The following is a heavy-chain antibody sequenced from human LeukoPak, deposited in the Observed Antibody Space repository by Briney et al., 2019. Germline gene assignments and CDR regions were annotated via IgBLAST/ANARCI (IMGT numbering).Heavy chain of an antibody. Sequence: PGGSLRLSCAASGFTFSSYSMNWVRQAPGKGLEWVSSISSSSSYIYYADSVKGRFTISRDNSKNTLYLQMNSLRAEDTAVYYCAKVVKWELPQASEAWFDPWGQGTLVTVSS. CDR2: ISSSSSYI. V-gene: IGHV3-21*04. D-gene: IGHD1-26*01. J-gene: IGHJ5*02. CDR3: AKVVKWELPQASEAWFDP. CDR1: GFTFSSYS.